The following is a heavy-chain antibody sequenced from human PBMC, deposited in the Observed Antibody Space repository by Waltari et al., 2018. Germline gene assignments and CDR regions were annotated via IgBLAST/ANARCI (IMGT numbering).Heavy chain of an antibody. CDR1: SYY. CDR3: ARRHDFFWFDP. V-gene: IGHV4-39*01. D-gene: IGHD2-21*02. J-gene: IGHJ5*02. CDR2: IYYRGGT. Sequence: SYYWGWIRQPPGKGLEWIGSIYYRGGTYYNPSLKSRVTISIDTSKTQFSLKLSSVTAADTAVYYCARRHDFFWFDPWGQGTLVTVSS.